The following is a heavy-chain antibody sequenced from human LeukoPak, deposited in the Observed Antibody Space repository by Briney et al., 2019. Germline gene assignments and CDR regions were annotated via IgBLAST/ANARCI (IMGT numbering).Heavy chain of an antibody. D-gene: IGHD3-22*01. Sequence: PGGSLRFSCVASGFTVSSNYMSWVRQAPGKGLEWVSVLYSGGNTYYSDSVKGRFTISRDNSKNTLYLQMNSLRAEDTAVYYCAKPWTPRLSGYYPDYWGQGTLVTVSS. V-gene: IGHV3-53*01. J-gene: IGHJ4*02. CDR3: AKPWTPRLSGYYPDY. CDR2: LYSGGNT. CDR1: GFTVSSNY.